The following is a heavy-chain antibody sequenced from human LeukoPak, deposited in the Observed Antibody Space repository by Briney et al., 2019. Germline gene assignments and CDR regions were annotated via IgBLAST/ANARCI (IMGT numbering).Heavy chain of an antibody. V-gene: IGHV3-23*01. J-gene: IGHJ6*02. CDR1: GFTFSTYA. D-gene: IGHD5-12*01. CDR3: AKVVVATIRNYYYYGMDV. CDR2: ISGSGGST. Sequence: GGSLRLSCAASGFTFSTYAIHWVRQAPGKGLEWVSAISGSGGSTYYADSVKGRFTISRDTSKNTLYLQMNSLRAEDTAVYYCAKVVVATIRNYYYYGMDVWGQGTTVTVSS.